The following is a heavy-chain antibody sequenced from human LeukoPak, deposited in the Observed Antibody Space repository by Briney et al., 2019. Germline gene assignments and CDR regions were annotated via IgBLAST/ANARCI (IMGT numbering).Heavy chain of an antibody. CDR3: AKNYGSGNYYLDD. CDR1: GFTFSSYA. J-gene: IGHJ4*02. CDR2: ISSSGGST. D-gene: IGHD3-10*01. Sequence: PEGSLRLSCAASGFTFSSYAMSWVRQAPGKGLEWVSAISSSGGSTYYADSVKGRFTISRDNSRNTLYLQTNSLRAEDTAVYYCAKNYGSGNYYLDDWGQGTLVTVSS. V-gene: IGHV3-23*01.